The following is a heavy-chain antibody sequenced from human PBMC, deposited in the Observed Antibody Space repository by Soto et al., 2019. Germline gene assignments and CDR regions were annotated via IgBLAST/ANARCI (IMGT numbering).Heavy chain of an antibody. CDR1: GFTFNSYG. CDR2: ISYDGSDK. D-gene: IGHD3-3*01. V-gene: IGHV3-30*18. CDR3: AKDLYDFWSGSYAMDV. Sequence: VGSLRLSCAASGFTFNSYGMHWVRQAPGKGLEWVAVISYDGSDKYYADSVKGRFTISRDNSKNTLYLQMSSLRAEDTAVYYCAKDLYDFWSGSYAMDVWGQGATVTVSS. J-gene: IGHJ6*02.